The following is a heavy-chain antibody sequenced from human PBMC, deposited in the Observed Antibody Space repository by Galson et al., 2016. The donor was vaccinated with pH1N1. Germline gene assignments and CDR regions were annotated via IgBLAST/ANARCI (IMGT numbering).Heavy chain of an antibody. CDR3: AHSLYGDYVGWFDP. Sequence: TLTLTCTFSGFSLSTSGVGVGWIRQPPGKALEWLALIYWNNDKRYSPSLKSRLTITKNTSKNQVVLTMTNMDPVDTATYYCAHSLYGDYVGWFDPWGQGTLVSASS. J-gene: IGHJ5*02. CDR2: IYWNNDK. D-gene: IGHD4-17*01. CDR1: GFSLSTSGVG. V-gene: IGHV2-5*01.